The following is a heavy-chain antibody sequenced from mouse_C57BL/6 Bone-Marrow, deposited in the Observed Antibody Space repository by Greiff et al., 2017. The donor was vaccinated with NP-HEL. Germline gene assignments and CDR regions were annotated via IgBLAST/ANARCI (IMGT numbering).Heavy chain of an antibody. CDR1: GFSFTSYG. D-gene: IGHD1-1*01. J-gene: IGHJ3*01. V-gene: IGHV2-3*01. CDR2: IWGDGST. CDR3: AKDPIYYGSSYEFAY. Sequence: VQLKESGPGLVAPSQCLSITCTVSGFSFTSYGVSWVRQPPGKGLEWLGVIWGDGSTNYHSALISRLSISKDNSKSQVFLKLNSLQTDDTATYYCAKDPIYYGSSYEFAYWGQGTLVTVSA.